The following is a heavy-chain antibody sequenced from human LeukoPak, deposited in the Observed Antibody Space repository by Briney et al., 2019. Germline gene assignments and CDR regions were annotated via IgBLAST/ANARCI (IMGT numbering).Heavy chain of an antibody. D-gene: IGHD2-2*01. V-gene: IGHV3-23*01. CDR3: AYSSSTFTWYFDY. CDR2: ISTSGDST. CDR1: GFTFSSYA. Sequence: GGSLRLSCAATGFTFSSYAMSWVRQAPGKGLEWVSAISTSGDSTYYADSVKGRFTISRDNSKNTLYLQMNSLRAEDTAIYSCAYSSSTFTWYFDYWGQGTLVTVSS. J-gene: IGHJ4*02.